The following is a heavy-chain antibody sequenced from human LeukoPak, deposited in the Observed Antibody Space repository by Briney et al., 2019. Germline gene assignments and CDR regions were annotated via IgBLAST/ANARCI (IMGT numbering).Heavy chain of an antibody. J-gene: IGHJ3*02. CDR2: IYYSGST. CDR3: ARDRYYYDSSGINAFDI. D-gene: IGHD3-22*01. CDR1: GGSISSSSYY. V-gene: IGHV4-39*07. Sequence: SETLSLTCTVSGGSISSSSYYWGWIRQPPGKGLEWIGSIYYSGSTYYNPSLKSRVTISVDTSKNQFSLKLSSVTAADTAVYYCARDRYYYDSSGINAFDIWGQGTMVTVSS.